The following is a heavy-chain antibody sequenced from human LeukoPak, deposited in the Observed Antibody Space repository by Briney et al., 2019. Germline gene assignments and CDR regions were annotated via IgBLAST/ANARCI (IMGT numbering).Heavy chain of an antibody. V-gene: IGHV4-59*01. D-gene: IGHD1-1*01. Sequence: SETLSLTCTVSGGSISSYYWSWIRQPPGKGLEWIGYIHYSGSTNYNPSLKSRVTISVDTSKNRFSLKLSSVTAADTAVYYCARHRNDEDAFDIWGQGTMVTVSS. CDR1: GGSISSYY. J-gene: IGHJ3*02. CDR2: IHYSGST. CDR3: ARHRNDEDAFDI.